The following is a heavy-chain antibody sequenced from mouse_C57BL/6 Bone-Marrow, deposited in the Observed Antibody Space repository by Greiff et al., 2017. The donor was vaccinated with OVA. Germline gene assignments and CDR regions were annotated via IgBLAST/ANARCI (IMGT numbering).Heavy chain of an antibody. D-gene: IGHD2-12*01. CDR2: SRNKANDYTT. J-gene: IGHJ2*01. V-gene: IGHV7-1*01. CDR3: ARDATYYSSYFDY. Sequence: EVKLVESGGGLVQSGRSLRLSCATSGFTFSDFYMEWVRQAPGKGLEWIAASRNKANDYTTEYSVSVKGRFIVSRYTSQSILYLQMNALRAEDTAIYYCARDATYYSSYFDYWGQGTTLTVSS. CDR1: GFTFSDFY.